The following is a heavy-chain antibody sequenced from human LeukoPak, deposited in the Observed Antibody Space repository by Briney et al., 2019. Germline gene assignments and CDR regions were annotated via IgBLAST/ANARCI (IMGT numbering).Heavy chain of an antibody. CDR2: ISGSGSDT. J-gene: IGHJ1*01. Sequence: GGSLRLSCAASGFTFSSYAMSWVRQAPGKGLERVSGISGSGSDTFYADSVKGRFTISRDNSKNTLYLQMSSLRAEDTAVYYCANVIIVAAGYEYFQHWGQGTLVSVSS. CDR1: GFTFSSYA. CDR3: ANVIIVAAGYEYFQH. V-gene: IGHV3-23*01. D-gene: IGHD6-13*01.